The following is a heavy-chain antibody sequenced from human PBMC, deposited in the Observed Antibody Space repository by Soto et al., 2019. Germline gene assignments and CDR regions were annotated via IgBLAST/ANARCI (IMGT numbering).Heavy chain of an antibody. CDR3: ARDHSGYGYGDYAQPFDY. V-gene: IGHV1-3*01. D-gene: IGHD5-12*01. CDR1: GYTFTSYA. J-gene: IGHJ4*02. Sequence: RGSVKVSCKASGYTFTSYAMHWVRQAPGQRLEWMGWINAGNGKTKYSQKFQGRVTITRDTSASTAYMELSSLRSEDTAVYYCARDHSGYGYGDYAQPFDYWGQGTLVTVSS. CDR2: INAGNGKT.